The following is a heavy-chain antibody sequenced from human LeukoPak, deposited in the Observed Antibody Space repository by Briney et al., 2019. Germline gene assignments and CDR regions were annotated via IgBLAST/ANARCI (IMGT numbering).Heavy chain of an antibody. D-gene: IGHD1-26*01. J-gene: IGHJ4*02. CDR1: GGSFSGYY. V-gene: IGHV4-34*01. CDR2: INHSGST. Sequence: SETLSLTCAVYGGSFSGYYWSWIRQPPGKGLEWIGEINHSGSTNYNPSLKSRVTISVDTSKNQFSLKLSSVTAADTAVYYCARRPTTYSGSYPNWGQGTLVTVSS. CDR3: ARRPTTYSGSYPN.